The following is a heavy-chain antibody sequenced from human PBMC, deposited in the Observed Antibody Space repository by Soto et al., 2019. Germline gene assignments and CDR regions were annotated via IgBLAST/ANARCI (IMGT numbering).Heavy chain of an antibody. CDR1: GLTVSGKKY. Sequence: DVQLVESGGGLIQPGESLRLSCAAFGLTVSGKKYVAWVRQAPGKGLEWVSALYDVDGAYYADSVKGRFTTSRDSSKTSVYLQINGLRPDDTAGYYCASWHEREHAYDVWGQVTTGTVSS. V-gene: IGHV3-53*01. CDR2: LYDVDGA. J-gene: IGHJ3*01. CDR3: ASWHEREHAYDV. D-gene: IGHD1-1*01.